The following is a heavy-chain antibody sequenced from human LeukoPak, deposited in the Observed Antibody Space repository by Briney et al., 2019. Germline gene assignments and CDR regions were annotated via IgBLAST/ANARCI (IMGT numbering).Heavy chain of an antibody. Sequence: ASVKVSCKASGGTFSSYAISWVRQAPGQGLEWMGGIIPIFGTANYAQKFQGRVTITTDESTSTAYMELSSLRSEDTAVYYCARPHPLAAAGQYNWFDPWGQGTLVTVSS. D-gene: IGHD6-13*01. J-gene: IGHJ5*02. CDR2: IIPIFGTA. V-gene: IGHV1-69*05. CDR1: GGTFSSYA. CDR3: ARPHPLAAAGQYNWFDP.